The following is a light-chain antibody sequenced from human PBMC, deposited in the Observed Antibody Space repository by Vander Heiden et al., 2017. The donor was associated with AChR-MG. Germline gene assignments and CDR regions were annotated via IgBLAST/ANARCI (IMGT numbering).Light chain of an antibody. J-gene: IGLJ1*01. CDR2: DVS. CDR3: SSYTSTSTSYA. CDR1: SSAIGGSNY. Sequence: SALTQPVSVSASPGQSITISFTSSSSAIGGSNYVSWYQQHPVKAPKRMIYDVSKRPSGVSSRFSGSRSGNTASLTISGLQAEDEADYYCSSYTSTSTSYAFGTGTKVTVL. V-gene: IGLV2-14*01.